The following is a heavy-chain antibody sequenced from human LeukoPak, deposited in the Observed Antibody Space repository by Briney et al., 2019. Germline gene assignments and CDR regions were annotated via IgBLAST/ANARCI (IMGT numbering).Heavy chain of an antibody. D-gene: IGHD3-22*01. V-gene: IGHV1-24*01. J-gene: IGHJ3*01. Sequence: PSVKVSCKVSGQSLSELSIHWVRQAPGKGPEWMGGFDPEDVEISYAQKVQGRVTMTEDTSTDTAYMEMSSLRSEDTALYYCVAAYDGSAPFNDDVFNLWGQGTMVIVSS. CDR1: GQSLSELS. CDR2: FDPEDVEI. CDR3: VAAYDGSAPFNDDVFNL.